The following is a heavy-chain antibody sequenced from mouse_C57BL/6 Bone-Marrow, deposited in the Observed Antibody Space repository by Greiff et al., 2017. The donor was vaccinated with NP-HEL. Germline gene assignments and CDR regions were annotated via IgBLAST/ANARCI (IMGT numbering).Heavy chain of an antibody. J-gene: IGHJ2*01. Sequence: VQLQQSGPELVKPGASVKISCKASGYAFSSSWMNWVKQRPGTGLEWIGRIYPGDGDTNYNGKFKGKATLTADKSSSTAYMQLSSLTSEDSAVYFCARGGLRHYFDYWGQGTTLTVSS. V-gene: IGHV1-82*01. D-gene: IGHD2-4*01. CDR3: ARGGLRHYFDY. CDR1: GYAFSSSW. CDR2: IYPGDGDT.